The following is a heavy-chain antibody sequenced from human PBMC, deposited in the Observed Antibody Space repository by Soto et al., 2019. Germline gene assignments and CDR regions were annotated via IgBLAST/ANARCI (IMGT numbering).Heavy chain of an antibody. V-gene: IGHV3-11*01. CDR1: GFTFSDYY. D-gene: IGHD1-7*01. Sequence: PGGSLRLSCAASGFTFSDYYMIWIRQAPGKGLEWVSYIRSSGCTISYADSVKGRFTISRDNAKNSLYLQMNSMRAEDTAVYYCARRPMSISGTGFDYWGQGTLATVSS. CDR2: IRSSGCTI. CDR3: ARRPMSISGTGFDY. J-gene: IGHJ4*02.